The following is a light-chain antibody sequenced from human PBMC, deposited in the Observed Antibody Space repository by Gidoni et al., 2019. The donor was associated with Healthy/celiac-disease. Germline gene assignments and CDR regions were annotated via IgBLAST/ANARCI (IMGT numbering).Light chain of an antibody. CDR3: HQYNNWPRT. Sequence: EIMMTQSPATLSVSPGERATLSCRASQSVNSNLAWYQQKPGQAPRLLIYGASTRATGIPARFSGSGSGTEFTLTISSLQSEDFAVFYCHQYNNWPRTFGQGTKVEIK. V-gene: IGKV3-15*01. CDR1: QSVNSN. CDR2: GAS. J-gene: IGKJ1*01.